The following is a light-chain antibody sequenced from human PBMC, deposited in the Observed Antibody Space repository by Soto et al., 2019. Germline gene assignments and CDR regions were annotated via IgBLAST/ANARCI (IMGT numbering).Light chain of an antibody. Sequence: DIQMTQSPSTLSASVGDRVTITCRASQSIDSWLAWYQHKPGKAPKLLIFKASTLETGVPSRFSGSGSETEFTLTISRLEPEDFAVYYCQQYGSSPLTFGGGTKVDIK. J-gene: IGKJ4*01. CDR3: QQYGSSPLT. CDR1: QSIDSW. CDR2: KAS. V-gene: IGKV1-5*03.